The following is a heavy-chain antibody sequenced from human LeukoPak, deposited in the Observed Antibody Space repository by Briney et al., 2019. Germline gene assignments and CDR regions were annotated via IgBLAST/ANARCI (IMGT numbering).Heavy chain of an antibody. D-gene: IGHD3-3*01. CDR2: IYYSGST. CDR3: ARLTYYDFWSGYYSAFDI. V-gene: IGHV4-59*01. CDR1: GGSISSYY. Sequence: SETLSLTCTVSGGSISSYYWSWIRQPPGKGLEWIGYIYYSGSTNYNPSLKSRVTISVDTSKNQFSLKLSSVTAADTAVYYCARLTYYDFWSGYYSAFDIWGQGTMVTVSS. J-gene: IGHJ3*02.